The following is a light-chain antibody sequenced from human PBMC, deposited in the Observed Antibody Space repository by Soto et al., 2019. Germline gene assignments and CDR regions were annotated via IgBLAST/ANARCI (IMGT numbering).Light chain of an antibody. Sequence: EIVLTQSPGTLSLSPGKISTLSCRASQSVSNNYLSWYQQKPGQAPRLLIYGASNRATGIPDRFSGSGSGTAFTLTISRLEPEDFAVYYCQQYGSSGTFGQGTKVDIK. J-gene: IGKJ1*01. CDR2: GAS. V-gene: IGKV3-20*01. CDR1: QSVSNNY. CDR3: QQYGSSGT.